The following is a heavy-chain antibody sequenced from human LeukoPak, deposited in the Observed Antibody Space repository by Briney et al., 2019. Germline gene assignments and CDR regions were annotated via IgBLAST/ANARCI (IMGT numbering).Heavy chain of an antibody. D-gene: IGHD4-17*01. V-gene: IGHV3-48*03. Sequence: PGGSLRLSCAASGFTFSNYEVNWVRQAPGKGLEWVSYISSSGNTIYYADSVKGRFTISRDNAKNSLYLQMNSLRAEETAVYYCARGGGDNEVNLDYWGQGTLVTVSS. CDR3: ARGGGDNEVNLDY. CDR2: ISSSGNTI. CDR1: GFTFSNYE. J-gene: IGHJ4*02.